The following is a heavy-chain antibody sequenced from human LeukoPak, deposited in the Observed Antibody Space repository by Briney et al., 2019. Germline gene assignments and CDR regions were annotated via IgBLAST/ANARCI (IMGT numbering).Heavy chain of an antibody. CDR3: AKVWYKYFDY. V-gene: IGHV3-23*01. D-gene: IGHD1-1*01. CDR2: IIGSGGST. CDR1: GFTFSSYW. J-gene: IGHJ4*02. Sequence: PGGSLRLSCAVSGFTFSSYWMSWVRQAPGKGLEWVSTIIGSGGSTFYADSVKGRFTISRDNSKSTLYLQMNSLRVEDTAVYYCAKVWYKYFDYWGQGTLVTVSS.